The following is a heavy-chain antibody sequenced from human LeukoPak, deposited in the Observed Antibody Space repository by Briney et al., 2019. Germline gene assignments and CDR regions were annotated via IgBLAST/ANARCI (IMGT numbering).Heavy chain of an antibody. J-gene: IGHJ5*02. CDR1: GYTFTSYY. CDR2: INPSGGST. D-gene: IGHD6-13*01. V-gene: IGHV1-46*01. Sequence: ASVKVSCKASGYTFTSYYMHWVRQAPGQGLEWMGIINPSGGSTSYAQKFQGRVTMTRDTSTSTVYMELSSLRSEDTAVYYCAREGNIAAAGRGIDPWGQGTLVTVSS. CDR3: AREGNIAAAGRGIDP.